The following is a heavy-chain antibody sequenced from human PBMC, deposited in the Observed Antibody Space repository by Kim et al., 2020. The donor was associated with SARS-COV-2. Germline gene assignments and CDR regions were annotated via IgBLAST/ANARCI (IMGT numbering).Heavy chain of an antibody. V-gene: IGHV3-30*03. Sequence: GGSLRLSCAASGFTFNTYCMHWVSQAPGKGLEWVAVISYDGSHKYYVDVVKGRFTISRDNPKNTLYLQMNRLRIEDTAVYYCERSFSGSYVGFDYWGQGGQVTASS. J-gene: IGHJ4*02. D-gene: IGHD1-26*01. CDR3: ERSFSGSYVGFDY. CDR2: ISYDGSHK. CDR1: GFTFNTYC.